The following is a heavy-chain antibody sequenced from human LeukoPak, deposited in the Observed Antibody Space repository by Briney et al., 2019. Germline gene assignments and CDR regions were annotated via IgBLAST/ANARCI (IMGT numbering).Heavy chain of an antibody. CDR1: GGTFSSYA. V-gene: IGHV1-69*04. Sequence: VASVKVSCKASGGTFSSYAISWVRQAPGQGLEWMGRIIPILGIANYAQKFQGRVTITADKSTSTAYMELSSLRSEDTAVYYCAMPRGYSYGPRNWFDPWGQGTLVTVSS. J-gene: IGHJ5*02. CDR2: IIPILGIA. CDR3: AMPRGYSYGPRNWFDP. D-gene: IGHD5-18*01.